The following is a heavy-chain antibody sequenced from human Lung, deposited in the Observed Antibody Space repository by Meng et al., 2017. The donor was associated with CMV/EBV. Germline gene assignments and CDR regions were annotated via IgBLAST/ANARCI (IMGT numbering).Heavy chain of an antibody. V-gene: IGHV4-34*01. D-gene: IGHD3-3*01. CDR2: INHSGST. CDR3: ARGGGSIAIFGVVRLLLRRFDP. CDR1: GGSFSGYY. Sequence: SETLSLXCAVYGGSFSGYYWSWIRQPPGKGLEWIGEINHSGSTNYNPSLKSRVTISVDTSKNQFSLKLSSVTAADTAVYYCARGGGSIAIFGVVRLLLRRFDPWGQGXLVTVSS. J-gene: IGHJ5*02.